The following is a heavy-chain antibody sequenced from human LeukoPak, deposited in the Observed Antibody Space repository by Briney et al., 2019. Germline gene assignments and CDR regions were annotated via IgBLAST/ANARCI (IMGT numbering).Heavy chain of an antibody. V-gene: IGHV1-18*01. D-gene: IGHD2-2*01. J-gene: IGHJ4*02. Sequence: ASVRVSCTASGYTFTSYGISWVRQAPGQGLEWMGWISAYNGNTNYAQTLQGRVTITTDTSTSTPYMELRSLRSEDTAVYYCAIVRSTRYYFDYWGQGTLVTVSS. CDR3: AIVRSTRYYFDY. CDR1: GYTFTSYG. CDR2: ISAYNGNT.